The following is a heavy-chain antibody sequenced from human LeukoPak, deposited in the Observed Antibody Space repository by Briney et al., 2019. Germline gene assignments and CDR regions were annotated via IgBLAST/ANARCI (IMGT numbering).Heavy chain of an antibody. V-gene: IGHV3-7*01. D-gene: IGHD1-26*01. J-gene: IGHJ4*02. CDR2: IKYDGSER. Sequence: GGSLGLSCAASGFIFSNYWMSWVRQAPGKGLEWLASIKYDGSERRYVDSMKGRLTISRDNARNSLNLHMNSLRAEDTAVYYCARDPPEWELPLDYWGQGTLVTVSS. CDR3: ARDPPEWELPLDY. CDR1: GFIFSNYW.